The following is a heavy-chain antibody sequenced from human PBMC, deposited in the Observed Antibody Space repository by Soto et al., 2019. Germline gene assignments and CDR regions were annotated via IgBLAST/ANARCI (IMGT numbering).Heavy chain of an antibody. CDR3: ARDKKPFNWSPSILKSYYYGMDV. J-gene: IGHJ6*02. Sequence: VGSLRLSCAASGFTFRTFAMHWVRQAPGKGLEWVAVISNDGSIKYFLDSVKGRFTISRDNSNNTLSLQMDSLRAEDTAVYYCARDKKPFNWSPSILKSYYYGMDVWGQGTTVTVSS. CDR2: ISNDGSIK. D-gene: IGHD1-1*01. CDR1: GFTFRTFA. V-gene: IGHV3-30-3*01.